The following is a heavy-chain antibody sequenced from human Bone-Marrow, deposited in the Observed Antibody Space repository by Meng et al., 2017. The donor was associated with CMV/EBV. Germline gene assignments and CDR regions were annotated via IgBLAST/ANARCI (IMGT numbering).Heavy chain of an antibody. J-gene: IGHJ4*02. CDR3: ASSRFGIAAAGTRN. Sequence: AGSLRLSCAASGFTFSDYYMSWIRQAPGKGLEWVSYISSSGSTIYYADSVKGRFTISRDNAKNSLYLQMNSLRAEDTAVYYCASSRFGIAAAGTRNWGQGTLVTVSS. V-gene: IGHV3-11*01. CDR1: GFTFSDYY. D-gene: IGHD6-13*01. CDR2: ISSSGSTI.